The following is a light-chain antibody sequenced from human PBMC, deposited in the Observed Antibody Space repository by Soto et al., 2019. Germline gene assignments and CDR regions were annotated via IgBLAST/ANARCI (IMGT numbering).Light chain of an antibody. Sequence: EIVLTQSPGTLSLSPGERATLSCRASQSVSSSYLAWYQQKPGQAPRLLIYGASSRATGIPDRFSGSGSGTDFTLTISRLEPEDFAVYYCQQYGGSPVTFGQGTKVEMK. CDR1: QSVSSSY. CDR3: QQYGGSPVT. V-gene: IGKV3-20*01. CDR2: GAS. J-gene: IGKJ1*01.